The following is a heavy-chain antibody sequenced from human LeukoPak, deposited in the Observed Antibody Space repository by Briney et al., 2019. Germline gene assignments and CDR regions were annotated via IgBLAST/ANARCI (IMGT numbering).Heavy chain of an antibody. CDR2: IIPILGIA. D-gene: IGHD4-17*01. V-gene: IGHV1-69*04. Sequence: GASVKVSCKASGGTFSSYAISWVRQAPGQGLEWMGRIIPILGIANYAQKFQGRITITADESTGAAYMELSSLKSDDTAVYYCARGASDTTNGDYASYYYYMDVWGEGTMVTVSS. J-gene: IGHJ6*03. CDR1: GGTFSSYA. CDR3: ARGASDTTNGDYASYYYYMDV.